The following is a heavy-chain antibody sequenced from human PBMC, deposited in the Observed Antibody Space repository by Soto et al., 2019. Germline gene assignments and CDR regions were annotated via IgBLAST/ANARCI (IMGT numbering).Heavy chain of an antibody. CDR2: IIPIFGTA. CDR1: GGTFSSYA. J-gene: IGHJ5*02. CDR3: ARESGIRSSWYRLYWFDP. Sequence: QVQLVKSGAEVKKPGSSVKVSCKASGGTFSSYAISWVRQAPGQGLEWMGGIIPIFGTANYAQKFQGRVTITADESTSTAYMELSSLRSEDTAVYYCARESGIRSSWYRLYWFDPWGQGTLVTVSS. V-gene: IGHV1-69*01. D-gene: IGHD6-13*01.